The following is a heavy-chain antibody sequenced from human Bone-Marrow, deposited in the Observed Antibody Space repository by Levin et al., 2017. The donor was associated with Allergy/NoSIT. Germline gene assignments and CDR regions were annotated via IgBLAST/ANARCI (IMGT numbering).Heavy chain of an antibody. CDR1: GYTFTSYG. Sequence: AASVKVSCKASGYTFTSYGISWVRQAPGQGLEWMGWISAYNGNTNYAQKLQGRVTMTTDTSTSTAYMELRSLRSDDTAVYYCARDADTSVAPAWGYGMDVWGQGTTVTVSS. CDR2: ISAYNGNT. V-gene: IGHV1-18*01. D-gene: IGHD6-19*01. CDR3: ARDADTSVAPAWGYGMDV. J-gene: IGHJ6*02.